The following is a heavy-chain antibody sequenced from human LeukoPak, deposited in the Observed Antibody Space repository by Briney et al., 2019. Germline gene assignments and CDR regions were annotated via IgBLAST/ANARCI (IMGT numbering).Heavy chain of an antibody. CDR1: GFTFSSYA. D-gene: IGHD3-16*01. CDR3: AKALGGYHFDY. CDR2: ISSSSSYI. V-gene: IGHV3-21*04. J-gene: IGHJ4*02. Sequence: PGGSLRLSCAASGFTFSSYAMSWVRPAPGKGLEWVSSISSSSSYIYYADSVKGRFTISRGNAKNSLYLQMNSLRAEDTAVYYCAKALGGYHFDYWGQGTLVTVSS.